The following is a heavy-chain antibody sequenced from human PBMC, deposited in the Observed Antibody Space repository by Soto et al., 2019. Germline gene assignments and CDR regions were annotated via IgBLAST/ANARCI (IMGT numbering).Heavy chain of an antibody. CDR2: ISYDGSNK. J-gene: IGHJ4*02. V-gene: IGHV3-30*18. CDR3: AKVAYGSGSWVDY. CDR1: GFTFSSYG. Sequence: QVQLVESGVGVVQPGRSLRLSCAASGFTFSSYGMHWVRQAPGKGLEWVAVISYDGSNKYYADSVKGRFTISRDNSKNTLYLQMNSLRAEDTAVYYCAKVAYGSGSWVDYWGQGTLVTVSS. D-gene: IGHD3-10*01.